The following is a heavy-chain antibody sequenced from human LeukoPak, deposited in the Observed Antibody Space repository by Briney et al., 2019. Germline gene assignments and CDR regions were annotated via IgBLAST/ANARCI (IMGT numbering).Heavy chain of an antibody. Sequence: GGSLRLSCAASGFTVSSNYMSWVRQAPGKGLEWVSVIYSGGSTYYADSVKGRFTISRDNSKNTLYLQMNSLRAEDTAVYYCARITIFGVAKYYFDYWGQGTLVTVSS. V-gene: IGHV3-66*01. CDR1: GFTVSSNY. J-gene: IGHJ4*02. CDR2: IYSGGST. D-gene: IGHD3-3*01. CDR3: ARITIFGVAKYYFDY.